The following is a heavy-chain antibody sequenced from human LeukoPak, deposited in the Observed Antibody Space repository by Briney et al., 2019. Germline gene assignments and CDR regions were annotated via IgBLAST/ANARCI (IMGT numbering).Heavy chain of an antibody. J-gene: IGHJ4*02. CDR3: ARARPSGWLNFDY. V-gene: IGHV3-11*04. Sequence: PGGSLRLSCAASGFTFSDYYMSWVRQAPGKGLEWVSYISTTGSPIYYADSVKGRFTISRDNAKNSLYLHMNSLRAEDTAVYYCARARPSGWLNFDYWGQGTLVTVSS. CDR2: ISTTGSPI. D-gene: IGHD6-19*01. CDR1: GFTFSDYY.